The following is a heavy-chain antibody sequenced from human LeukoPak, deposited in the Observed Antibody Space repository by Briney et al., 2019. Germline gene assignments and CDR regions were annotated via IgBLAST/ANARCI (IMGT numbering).Heavy chain of an antibody. CDR1: GYTFTGYY. D-gene: IGHD3-16*01. Sequence: ASVKVSCKASGYTFTGYYMHWVRQAPGQGLEWMGWINPNSGGTNYAQKFQGRVTMTRDTSISTAYMELSRLRSDDTAVYYCARELQAGDYGWGSFLDAFDIWGQGTMVAVSP. V-gene: IGHV1-2*02. J-gene: IGHJ3*02. CDR2: INPNSGGT. CDR3: ARELQAGDYGWGSFLDAFDI.